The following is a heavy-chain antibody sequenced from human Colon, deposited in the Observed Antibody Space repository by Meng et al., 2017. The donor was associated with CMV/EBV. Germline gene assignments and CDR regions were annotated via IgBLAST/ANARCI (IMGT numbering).Heavy chain of an antibody. CDR3: ARAGYCSSTSCYMEKYFQH. CDR1: GYTFTSYG. CDR2: ISVYNGNT. D-gene: IGHD2-2*02. Sequence: ASVKVSCKASGYTFTSYGISWVRQAPGQGLEWMGWISVYNGNTNYAQNLQGRVTMTTDTSTSTAYMELRSLRSDDTALYYCARAGYCSSTSCYMEKYFQHWGQGTLVTVSS. J-gene: IGHJ1*01. V-gene: IGHV1-18*01.